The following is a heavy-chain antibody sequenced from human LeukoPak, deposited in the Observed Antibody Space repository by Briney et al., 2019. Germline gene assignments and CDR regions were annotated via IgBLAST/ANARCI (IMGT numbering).Heavy chain of an antibody. CDR3: ARERVVVPAAFFDY. CDR2: IYSGGSA. J-gene: IGHJ4*02. CDR1: GFTVSSNY. V-gene: IGHV3-66*02. Sequence: GGSLRLSCADSGFTVSSNYMSWVRQAPGKGMKWVSVIYSGGSAYYADSVKGRFTISRDNSKNTLYLQMNSLRAEDTAVYYCARERVVVPAAFFDYWGQGTLVTVSS. D-gene: IGHD2-2*01.